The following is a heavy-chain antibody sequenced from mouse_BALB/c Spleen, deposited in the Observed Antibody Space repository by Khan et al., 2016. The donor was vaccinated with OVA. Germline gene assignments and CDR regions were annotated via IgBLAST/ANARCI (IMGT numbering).Heavy chain of an antibody. CDR1: GYTFTEYT. CDR3: ARDAGRY. D-gene: IGHD3-3*01. V-gene: IGHV1-18*01. CDR2: IKPKNGVT. Sequence: VQLKQSGPELVKPGASVKISCKTSGYTFTEYTLHWVKQSHGKSLEWIGVIKPKNGVTTYNQKFKGKATLTVDKSSSTAYMEFRSLTSEDSAVYYCARDAGRYWCQGTSVTVSS. J-gene: IGHJ4*01.